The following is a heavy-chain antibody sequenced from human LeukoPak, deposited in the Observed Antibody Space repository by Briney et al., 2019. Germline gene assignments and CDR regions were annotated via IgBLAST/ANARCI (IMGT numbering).Heavy chain of an antibody. V-gene: IGHV3-30-3*01. Sequence: VGSLRLSCADPGFTSSSYATHWVRQAPGKGLEWVAVISYDGSNKYYADSGKGRFTITRDNSKNTLYLQMNSLRAEDTAVYYCARDDSSEARIDYWGQGTLVTVSS. CDR1: GFTSSSYA. D-gene: IGHD6-19*01. CDR3: ARDDSSEARIDY. J-gene: IGHJ4*02. CDR2: ISYDGSNK.